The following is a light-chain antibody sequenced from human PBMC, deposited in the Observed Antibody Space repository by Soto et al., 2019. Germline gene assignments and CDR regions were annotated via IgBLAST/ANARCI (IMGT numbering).Light chain of an antibody. CDR1: ETVDNNF. V-gene: IGKV3-20*01. CDR3: QQYGNFPYT. J-gene: IGKJ2*01. CDR2: GPS. Sequence: ETVLTQSPDTLYLSPGQRATLSCRASETVDNNFLAWYGQKPGQAPRLLIHGPSRMASGIPDRFSGSRPGTDFTLTISRLEPEDFAVNYCQQYGNFPYTFGPGTKVDIK.